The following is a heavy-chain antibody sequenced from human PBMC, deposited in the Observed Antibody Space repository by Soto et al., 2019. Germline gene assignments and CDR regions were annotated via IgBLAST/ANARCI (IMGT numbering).Heavy chain of an antibody. Sequence: GGSLRLSCAASGFTFSSYAMSWVRQAPGKGLEWVSAISGSGGSTYYADSVKGRFTISRDNSKNTLYLQMNSLRAEDTAVYYCAKDRIISKAAMVTFFDYWGQGTLVTVSS. CDR1: GFTFSSYA. V-gene: IGHV3-23*01. CDR3: AKDRIISKAAMVTFFDY. CDR2: ISGSGGST. J-gene: IGHJ4*02. D-gene: IGHD5-18*01.